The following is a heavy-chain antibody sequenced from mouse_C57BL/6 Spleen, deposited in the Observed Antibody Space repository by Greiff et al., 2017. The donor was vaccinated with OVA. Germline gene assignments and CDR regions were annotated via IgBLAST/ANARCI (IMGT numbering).Heavy chain of an antibody. CDR2: INPNNGGT. CDR1: GYTFTDYY. Sequence: EVQLQQSGPELVKPGASVKISCKASGYTFTDYYMNWVKQSHGKSLEWIGDINPNNGGTSYNQKFKGKATLTVDKSSSTAYMELRSLTSEDSAVYYCARNWDDTWFAYWGQGTLVTVAA. CDR3: ARNWDDTWFAY. V-gene: IGHV1-26*01. D-gene: IGHD4-1*01. J-gene: IGHJ3*01.